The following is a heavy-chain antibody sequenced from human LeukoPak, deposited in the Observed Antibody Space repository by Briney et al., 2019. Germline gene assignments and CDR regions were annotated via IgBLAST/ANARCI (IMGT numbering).Heavy chain of an antibody. Sequence: ASVKVSCKASGYTFANYGITWVRQAPGQGLEWMGWISVCNGNTNYAQNLQGRVTMTTDTSTSTAYMELRSLRSDDTAVYYCARGYCTSTSCPGGFDYWGQGTLVTVSS. J-gene: IGHJ4*02. CDR1: GYTFANYG. V-gene: IGHV1-18*01. CDR3: ARGYCTSTSCPGGFDY. D-gene: IGHD2-2*01. CDR2: ISVCNGNT.